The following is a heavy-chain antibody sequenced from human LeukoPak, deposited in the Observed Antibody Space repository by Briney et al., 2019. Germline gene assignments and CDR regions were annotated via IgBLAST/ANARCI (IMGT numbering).Heavy chain of an antibody. CDR1: GFTFSTYG. J-gene: IGHJ4*02. D-gene: IGHD3-10*02. V-gene: IGHV3-30*05. CDR2: ISYDGSSK. CDR3: ARAFPVFDY. Sequence: PGGSLRLSCAASGFTFSTYGMHWVRQAPGKGLEWVAVISYDGSSKYYADSVKGRFTISRDNSKNTLYLQMNSLRAEGTAVYYCARAFPVFDYWGQGTLVTVSS.